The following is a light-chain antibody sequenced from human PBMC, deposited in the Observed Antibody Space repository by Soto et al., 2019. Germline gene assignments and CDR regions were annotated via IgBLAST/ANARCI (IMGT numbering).Light chain of an antibody. V-gene: IGKV2-28*01. Sequence: DIVMTQSPLSLPVTPGEPASISCRSSQSLLHVNGYKYLDWYLQRPGQSPQLLIYLGSYRASGVPDRFSGSGSGTDFTLKISRVEAEDVGIYYCMQALQTPWTFGLGTKVDI. CDR2: LGS. CDR1: QSLLHVNGYKY. CDR3: MQALQTPWT. J-gene: IGKJ1*01.